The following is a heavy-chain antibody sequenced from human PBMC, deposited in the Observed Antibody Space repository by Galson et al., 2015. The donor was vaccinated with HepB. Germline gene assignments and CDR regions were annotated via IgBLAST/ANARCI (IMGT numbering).Heavy chain of an antibody. V-gene: IGHV3-21*01. D-gene: IGHD2-21*02. CDR2: ISSSSSYI. J-gene: IGHJ3*02. CDR3: ARDNVVVTAILAFDI. CDR1: GFTFSSYS. Sequence: SLRLSCAASGFTFSSYSMNWVRQAPGKGLEWVSSISSSSSYIYYADSVKGRFTISRDNAKNSLYLQMNSLRAEDTAVYYCARDNVVVTAILAFDIWGQGTMVTVSS.